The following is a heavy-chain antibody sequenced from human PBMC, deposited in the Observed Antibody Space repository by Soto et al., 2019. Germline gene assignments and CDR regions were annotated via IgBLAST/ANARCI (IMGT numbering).Heavy chain of an antibody. V-gene: IGHV3-7*01. D-gene: IGHD3-3*01. CDR1: GFTFSSYW. J-gene: IGHJ6*02. Sequence: GGSLRLSCAASGFTFSSYWMSWVRQAPGKGLEWVANIKQDGSEKYYVDSVKGRFTISRDNAKNSLYLQMNSLRAEDTAVYYCARGYDFWSGYYTRNYYYYGMDVWGQGTTVTVSS. CDR3: ARGYDFWSGYYTRNYYYYGMDV. CDR2: IKQDGSEK.